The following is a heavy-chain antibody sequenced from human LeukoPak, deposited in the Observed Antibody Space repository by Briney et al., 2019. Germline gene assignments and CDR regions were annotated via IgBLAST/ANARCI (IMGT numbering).Heavy chain of an antibody. CDR1: GYTFTSYG. CDR3: ARDNSGYDLGGYYYYMDV. D-gene: IGHD5-12*01. J-gene: IGHJ6*03. CDR2: ISAYNGNT. V-gene: IGHV1-18*01. Sequence: ASVKVSCKASGYTFTSYGISWVRQAPGQGLEWMGWISAYNGNTNYAQKLQGRVTMTTDTSTSTAYMELRSLRSDDTAVYYCARDNSGYDLGGYYYYMDVWGKGTTVTVSS.